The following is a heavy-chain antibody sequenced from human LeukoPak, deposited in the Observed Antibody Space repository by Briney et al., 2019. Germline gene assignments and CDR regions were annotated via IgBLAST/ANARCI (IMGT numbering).Heavy chain of an antibody. Sequence: PGGSLRLSCAASGFTFSSYAMSWVRQAPGKGLEWVSVIYSGGSTYYADSVKGRFTISRDNSKNTLYLQMNSLRAEDTAVYYCARDLIENYSFYPSWGQGTLVTVSS. V-gene: IGHV3-66*02. CDR3: ARDLIENYSFYPS. J-gene: IGHJ5*02. CDR1: GFTFSSYA. CDR2: IYSGGST. D-gene: IGHD3-10*01.